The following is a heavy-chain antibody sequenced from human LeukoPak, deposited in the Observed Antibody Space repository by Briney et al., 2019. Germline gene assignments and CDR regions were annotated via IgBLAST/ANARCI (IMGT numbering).Heavy chain of an antibody. D-gene: IGHD6-13*01. CDR3: ARESSSWYGIDY. Sequence: GGSLRLSCEASGFSFSDYEMNWVRQAPGQGLEWVSYISSSGATIYYADSVRGRITVSRDNAKNSLYLQMDSLRAEDTAIYYCARESSSWYGIDYWGQGTLVTVSP. V-gene: IGHV3-48*03. J-gene: IGHJ4*02. CDR1: GFSFSDYE. CDR2: ISSSGATI.